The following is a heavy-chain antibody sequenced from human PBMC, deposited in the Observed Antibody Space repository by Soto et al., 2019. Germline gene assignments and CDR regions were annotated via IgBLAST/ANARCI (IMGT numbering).Heavy chain of an antibody. Sequence: GGSLRLSCAASGFTFSSYAMSWVRQAPGKGLEWVSAISGSGGSTYYADSVKGRFTISRDNSKNTLYLQMNSLRAEDTAVYYCANQRGEYPEPYYGMDVWGQGTTVTVSS. CDR2: ISGSGGST. CDR3: ANQRGEYPEPYYGMDV. D-gene: IGHD3-16*01. CDR1: GFTFSSYA. V-gene: IGHV3-23*01. J-gene: IGHJ6*02.